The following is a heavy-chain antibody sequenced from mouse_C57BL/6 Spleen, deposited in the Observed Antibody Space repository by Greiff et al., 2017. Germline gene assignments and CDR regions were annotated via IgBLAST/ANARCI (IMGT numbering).Heavy chain of an antibody. CDR1: GYTFTDYE. Sequence: VQLQESGAELVRPGASVTLSCKASGYTFTDYEMHWVKQTPVHGLEWIGAIDPEAGCTAYNQKFKGKAILTADKSSSTAYMKLRSLASEDSAVYYCTNDYDAWFAYWGQGTLVTVSA. V-gene: IGHV1-15*01. J-gene: IGHJ3*01. CDR3: TNDYDAWFAY. CDR2: IDPEAGCT. D-gene: IGHD2-4*01.